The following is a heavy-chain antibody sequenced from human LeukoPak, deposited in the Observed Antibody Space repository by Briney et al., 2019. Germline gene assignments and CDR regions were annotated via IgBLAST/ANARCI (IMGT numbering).Heavy chain of an antibody. J-gene: IGHJ6*03. CDR2: IRYDGSNK. V-gene: IGHV3-30*02. CDR1: GFTFSSYG. D-gene: IGHD1-26*01. Sequence: GGSLRLSCAASGFTFSSYGMHWVRQAPGKGLEWVAFIRYDGSNKYYADSVKGRFTISRDNSKNTLYLQMNSLRAEDTAVYYCAIPEVGVSYYYYYYMDVWGKGTTVTVSS. CDR3: AIPEVGVSYYYYYYMDV.